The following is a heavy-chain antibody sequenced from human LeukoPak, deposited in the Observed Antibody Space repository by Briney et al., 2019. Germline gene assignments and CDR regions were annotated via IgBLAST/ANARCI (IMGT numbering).Heavy chain of an antibody. CDR3: GKGSCSSTSCFVDN. V-gene: IGHV3-23*01. CDR2: SNDFGDIT. Sequence: PGGSLRLSCAASGFTFGSSAMNWARLAPGKGLEWVSVSNDFGDITYYADSVKGRFSISRDNSRNTLYLQMNSLRAEDTAMYYCGKGSCSSTSCFVDNWGQGTLVTVSS. J-gene: IGHJ4*02. CDR1: GFTFGSSA. D-gene: IGHD2-2*01.